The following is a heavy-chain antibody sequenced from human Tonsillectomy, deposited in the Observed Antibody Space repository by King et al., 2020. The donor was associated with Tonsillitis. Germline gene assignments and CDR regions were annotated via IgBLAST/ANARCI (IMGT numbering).Heavy chain of an antibody. CDR3: AGRSPLYYYGMDV. CDR1: GFTFSSYG. Sequence: VQLVESGGGVVQPGRSLRLSCAASGFTFSSYGMHWVRQAPGKGLEWVAVIWYDGSNKYYADSVKGRFTISRDNSKNTLYLQMNSLRAEDTAVYYWAGRSPLYYYGMDVWGQGTTVTVSS. J-gene: IGHJ6*02. D-gene: IGHD1-26*01. CDR2: IWYDGSNK. V-gene: IGHV3-33*01.